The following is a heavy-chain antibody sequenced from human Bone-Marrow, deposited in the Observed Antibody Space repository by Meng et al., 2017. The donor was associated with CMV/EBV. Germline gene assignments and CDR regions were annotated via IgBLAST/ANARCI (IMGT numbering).Heavy chain of an antibody. CDR2: ISGSGGSST. J-gene: IGHJ6*02. D-gene: IGHD6-13*01. Sequence: GESLKISCAASGFTFSSYAMSWVRQAPGKGLEWVSAISGSGGSSTYYADSVKGRFTISRDNSKTTLYLQMNSLRVEDTAVYYCAKDLAADDYYYGMDVWGQGTTVTVSS. CDR1: GFTFSSYA. V-gene: IGHV3-23*01. CDR3: AKDLAADDYYYGMDV.